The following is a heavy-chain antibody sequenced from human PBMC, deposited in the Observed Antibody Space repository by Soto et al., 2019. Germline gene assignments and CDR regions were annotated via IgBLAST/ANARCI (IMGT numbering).Heavy chain of an antibody. CDR1: GGSISSSSYY. CDR3: ARQGYSSGSY. Sequence: KPSEILSLTCTVSGGSISSSSYYWGWIRQPPGKGLEWIGSIYYSGSTYYNPSLKSRVTISVDTSKNQFSLKLSSVTATDTAVYYCARQGYSSGSYWGQGTLVTVS. V-gene: IGHV4-39*01. CDR2: IYYSGST. J-gene: IGHJ4*02. D-gene: IGHD6-19*01.